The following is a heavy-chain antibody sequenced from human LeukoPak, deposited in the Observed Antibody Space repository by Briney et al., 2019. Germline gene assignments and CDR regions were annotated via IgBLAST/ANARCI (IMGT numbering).Heavy chain of an antibody. CDR2: IYYSGST. V-gene: IGHV4-34*01. Sequence: PSETLSLTCAVYGGSFSGYYWSWIRQPPGKGLEWIGSIYYSGSTYYNPSLKSRVTISVDTSKNQFSLKLSSVTAADTAVYYCASLEFDPWGQGTLVTVSS. CDR3: ASLEFDP. D-gene: IGHD3-3*01. J-gene: IGHJ5*02. CDR1: GGSFSGYY.